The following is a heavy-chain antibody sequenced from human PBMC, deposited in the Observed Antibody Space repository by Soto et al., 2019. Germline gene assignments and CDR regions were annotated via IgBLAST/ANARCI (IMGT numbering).Heavy chain of an antibody. V-gene: IGHV3-23*01. D-gene: IGHD6-13*01. CDR3: AVVVIISMYSSSWYNWFYS. Sequence: GGSLRLSCAASGFTFSSYAMSWVRQAPGKGLEWVSAISGSGGSTYYADSVKVRFTISRDNSKNTLYLQMNSLRAEDTAVYYCAVVVIISMYSSSWYNWFYSWGQRSLVIVSS. CDR1: GFTFSSYA. CDR2: ISGSGGST. J-gene: IGHJ5*01.